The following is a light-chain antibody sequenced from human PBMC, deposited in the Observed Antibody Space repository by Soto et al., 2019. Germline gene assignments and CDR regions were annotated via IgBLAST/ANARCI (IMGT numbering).Light chain of an antibody. CDR1: QSVSSSY. Sequence: EIELTQSPGTLSLSPGERATLSCRASQSVSSSYLAWYQQKPGQAPRLLIYGASSSATGIPDRFSGSGSGTDFTITISRLEPEDYAVYYCQQYCSSPSYTFGQGTKLEIK. CDR2: GAS. J-gene: IGKJ2*01. CDR3: QQYCSSPSYT. V-gene: IGKV3-20*01.